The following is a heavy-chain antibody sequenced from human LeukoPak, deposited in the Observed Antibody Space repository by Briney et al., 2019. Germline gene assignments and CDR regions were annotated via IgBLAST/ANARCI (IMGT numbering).Heavy chain of an antibody. V-gene: IGHV4-39*07. Sequence: SETLFLTCTVSGGSISNSSYYWGWIRQPPGKGLEWIGSIYYSGSTYYNPSLKSRVTISVDTSKNQFSLKLSSVTAADTAVYYCARDHRSSTSCYDYWGQGTLVTVSS. CDR3: ARDHRSSTSCYDY. D-gene: IGHD2-2*01. CDR1: GGSISNSSYY. CDR2: IYYSGST. J-gene: IGHJ4*02.